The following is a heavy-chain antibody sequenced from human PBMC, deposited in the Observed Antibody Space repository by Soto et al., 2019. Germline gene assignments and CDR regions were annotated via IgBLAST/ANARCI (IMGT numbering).Heavy chain of an antibody. V-gene: IGHV3-30*18. Sequence: GGSLRLSCAASGFTFSSYGMHWVRQAPGKGLEWVAVISYDGSNKYYADSVKGRFTISRDNSKNTLYLQMNSLRAEDTAVYYCAKDQYSRSRPSVGSIAVPFDYWGQGTLVTVSS. CDR3: AKDQYSRSRPSVGSIAVPFDY. CDR1: GFTFSSYG. J-gene: IGHJ4*02. CDR2: ISYDGSNK. D-gene: IGHD6-6*01.